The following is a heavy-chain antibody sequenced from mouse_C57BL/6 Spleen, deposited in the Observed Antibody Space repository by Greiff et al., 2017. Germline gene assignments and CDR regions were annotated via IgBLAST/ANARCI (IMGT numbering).Heavy chain of an antibody. CDR1: GYTFTDYA. CDR2: ISTYYGDA. J-gene: IGHJ4*01. V-gene: IGHV1-67*01. CDR3: ARSCYGPYYYARDY. D-gene: IGHD1-1*01. Sequence: QVQLQQSGPELVRPGVSVKISCKGSGYTFTDYAMHWVKQSHAKSLEWIGVISTYYGDASYNEKFKDKATLTVYKSSSTAYMQLSSLTSEDSAVYYCARSCYGPYYYARDYWGQGTSVTVSS.